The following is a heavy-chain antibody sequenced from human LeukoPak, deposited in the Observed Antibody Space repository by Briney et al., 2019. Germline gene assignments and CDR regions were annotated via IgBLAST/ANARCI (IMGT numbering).Heavy chain of an antibody. D-gene: IGHD3-22*01. CDR2: ISSSSSYI. CDR1: GFTFSSYS. Sequence: GGSLRLSCAASGFTFSSYSMNWVRQAPGKGLEWVSSISSSSSYIYYADSVKGRFTISRDNAKNSLYLQMNSLRAEDTAVYYCARVHSSGFVDYWGQGTLVTVSS. J-gene: IGHJ4*02. V-gene: IGHV3-21*01. CDR3: ARVHSSGFVDY.